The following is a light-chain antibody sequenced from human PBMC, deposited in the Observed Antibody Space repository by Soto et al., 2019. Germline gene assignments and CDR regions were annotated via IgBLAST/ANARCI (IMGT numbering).Light chain of an antibody. CDR3: NSQTTSGIRV. V-gene: IGLV2-14*01. CDR1: STDVGDSNH. J-gene: IGLJ1*01. Sequence: QSALTQPASVSGSPGQSITISCTGTSTDVGDSNHVSWYQHHPGKAPKLIIYKVSYRPSGVSNRFSGSKSAYTASLTISGLQAEDEADYYCNSQTTSGIRVFGTGTKVTVL. CDR2: KVS.